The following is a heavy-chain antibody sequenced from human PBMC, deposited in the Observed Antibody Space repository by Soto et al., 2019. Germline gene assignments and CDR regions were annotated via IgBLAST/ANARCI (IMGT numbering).Heavy chain of an antibody. V-gene: IGHV3-48*01. D-gene: IGHD2-15*01. CDR3: ARDIDG. Sequence: EVQVVESGGGLVQPGGSLRLSCAASGFTFSSYSMNWVRQAPGKGLEWVSYISSSSSTKFYADSVKGRFTISRDNARNSLYVQVKSLRAEDMAVFYCARDIDGGGQGTLVTGSS. CDR1: GFTFSSYS. CDR2: ISSSSSTK. J-gene: IGHJ4*02.